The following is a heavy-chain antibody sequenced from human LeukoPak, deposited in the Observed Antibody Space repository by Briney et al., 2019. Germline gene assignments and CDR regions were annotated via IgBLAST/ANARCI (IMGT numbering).Heavy chain of an antibody. CDR1: RVTFDDYA. D-gene: IGHD3-22*01. V-gene: IGHV3-9*03. CDR2: ISWNSGSI. J-gene: IGHJ4*02. CDR3: AKDIGPDYYDSSGSDY. Sequence: GGSLRLSCAASRVTFDDYAMHWVRQAPGKGLEWVAGISWNSGSIGYADSVKGRFTISRDNAKNSLYLQMNSLRAEDMALYYCAKDIGPDYYDSSGSDYWGQGALVSVCS.